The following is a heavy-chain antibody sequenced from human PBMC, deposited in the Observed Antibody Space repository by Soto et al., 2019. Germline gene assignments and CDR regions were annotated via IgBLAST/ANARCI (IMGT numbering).Heavy chain of an antibody. J-gene: IGHJ4*02. CDR2: INPSGVKT. Sequence: QVQLVQSGAELRKPGASVKVSCKASGYTFSSYYVHWVRQAPGQGLEWMGLINPSGVKTTYAQKFQGRATMNRDTATTTVYMELSGLRSEDTAVYYCARAGTGHNSGWTSELGYWGQGTLVTVSS. D-gene: IGHD5-12*01. CDR1: GYTFSSYY. V-gene: IGHV1-46*01. CDR3: ARAGTGHNSGWTSELGY.